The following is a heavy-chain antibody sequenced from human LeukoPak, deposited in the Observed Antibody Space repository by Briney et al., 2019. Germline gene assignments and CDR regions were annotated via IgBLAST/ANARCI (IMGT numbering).Heavy chain of an antibody. V-gene: IGHV3-21*01. Sequence: SGGSLRLSCAASGFTFSSYSMNWVRQAPGKGLEWVSSISSSSSYIYYADPVKGRFTISRDNAKNSLFLQMNSLRAEDTSLYYCARLYCIDTSCYSSDSWGQGTLVTVSS. CDR2: ISSSSSYI. D-gene: IGHD2-2*01. J-gene: IGHJ4*02. CDR3: ARLYCIDTSCYSSDS. CDR1: GFTFSSYS.